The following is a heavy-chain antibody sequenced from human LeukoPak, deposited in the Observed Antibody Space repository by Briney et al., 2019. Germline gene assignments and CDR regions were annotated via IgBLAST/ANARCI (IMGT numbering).Heavy chain of an antibody. CDR2: IYPSGST. CDR3: ARQQYASGNSYYLDY. Sequence: SETLSLTCTVSGGSISGYYWSWIRQPAGKGLEWIGRIYPSGSTNYNPSLKSRVTISVDTSKNQFPLKLSSVTAADTAVYYCARQQYASGNSYYLDYWGQGTRVTVSS. CDR1: GGSISGYY. D-gene: IGHD2-2*01. V-gene: IGHV4-4*07. J-gene: IGHJ4*02.